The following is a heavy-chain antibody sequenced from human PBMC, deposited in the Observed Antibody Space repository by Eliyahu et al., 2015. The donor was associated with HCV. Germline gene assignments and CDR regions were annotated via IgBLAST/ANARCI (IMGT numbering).Heavy chain of an antibody. Sequence: QVQLVQSGAEVKKPGASVKVSCKASGYTFTSYDINWVRQATGQGLEWMGWMNPNSGNTGYAQKFQGRVTMTRNTSISTAYMELSSLRSEDTAVYYCARGVYCSGGSCYPKFDYWGQGTLVTVSS. V-gene: IGHV1-8*01. CDR2: MNPNSGNT. D-gene: IGHD2-15*01. J-gene: IGHJ4*02. CDR3: ARGVYCSGGSCYPKFDY. CDR1: GYTFTSYD.